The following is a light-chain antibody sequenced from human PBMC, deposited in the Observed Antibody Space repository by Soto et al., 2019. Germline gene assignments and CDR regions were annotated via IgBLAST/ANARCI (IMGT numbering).Light chain of an antibody. CDR1: QGVSRK. J-gene: IGKJ4*01. CDR3: QQYHTCPIT. CDR2: GAS. Sequence: DIVMTQSPTTLSVAPGERVSSSCMASQGVSRKLAWYQHKPGQAPRLLISGASTGATGIPARFSGSGSGTEFTLTISSLQSEDCAIYYCQQYHTCPITFGGGTKVDIK. V-gene: IGKV3-15*01.